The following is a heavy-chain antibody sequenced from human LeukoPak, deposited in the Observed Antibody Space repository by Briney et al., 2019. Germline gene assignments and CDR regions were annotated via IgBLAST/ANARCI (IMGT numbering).Heavy chain of an antibody. J-gene: IGHJ4*02. D-gene: IGHD5-12*01. CDR3: ASRGYGNDFDY. Sequence: MGWISAYNGNTNYAQKLQGRVTMTTDTSTSTAYMELRSLRSDDTAVYYCASRGYGNDFDYWGQGTLVTVSS. V-gene: IGHV1-18*01. CDR2: ISAYNGNT.